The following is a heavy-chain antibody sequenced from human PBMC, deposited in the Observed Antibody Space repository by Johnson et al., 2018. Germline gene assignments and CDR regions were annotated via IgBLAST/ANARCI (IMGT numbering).Heavy chain of an antibody. Sequence: EVQLLESGGGLVQPGRSLRLSCAASGFTFDDYAMHWVRQAPGTCLEWVSGISWNSGSIGYAASVKGRFTISSANARNSLYLQMNRLRAEDTALYYCAKDPAVAGKGGYYYGMDVWGQGTTVTVSS. CDR3: AKDPAVAGKGGYYYGMDV. CDR2: ISWNSGSI. J-gene: IGHJ6*02. V-gene: IGHV3-9*01. CDR1: GFTFDDYA. D-gene: IGHD6-19*01.